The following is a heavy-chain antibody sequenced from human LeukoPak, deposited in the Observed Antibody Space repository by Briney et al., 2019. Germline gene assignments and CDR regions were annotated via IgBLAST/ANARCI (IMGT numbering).Heavy chain of an antibody. D-gene: IGHD2-2*01. J-gene: IGHJ4*02. Sequence: GESLKISCMVSGYTFTNYWIGWVRQMPGKGLEWMGIIYPGDSNTRYSPSFQGQVTISADKSITTAYLQWSSLKASDTAVYYCARRQGCSSSSCPPDYWGQGTLVTVS. CDR1: GYTFTNYW. CDR3: ARRQGCSSSSCPPDY. V-gene: IGHV5-51*01. CDR2: IYPGDSNT.